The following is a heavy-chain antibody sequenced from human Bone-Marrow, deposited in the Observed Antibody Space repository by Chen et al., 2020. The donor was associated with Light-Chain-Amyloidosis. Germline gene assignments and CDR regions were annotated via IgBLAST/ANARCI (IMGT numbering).Heavy chain of an antibody. Sequence: EVQLEQSGPEVIKPGESLKISCKGSGYTFPNYWIGWVRQMPGKGLEWMGVIYPDEYEARYSPSFEGQDTISADKSSTTAYLQGRSLKASDTAMYYCARRRDGYNFDDWGQGTLVTVSS. V-gene: IGHV5-51*01. CDR3: ARRRDGYNFDD. CDR1: GYTFPNYW. D-gene: IGHD5-12*01. CDR2: IYPDEYEA. J-gene: IGHJ4*02.